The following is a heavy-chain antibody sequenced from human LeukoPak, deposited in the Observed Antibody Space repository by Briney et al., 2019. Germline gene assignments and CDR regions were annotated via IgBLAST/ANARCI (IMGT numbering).Heavy chain of an antibody. CDR2: IYYSGST. CDR1: GGSISSYY. CDR3: ARTEVGSTYYDILTGYSRAGYFDY. V-gene: IGHV4-59*08. J-gene: IGHJ4*02. D-gene: IGHD3-9*01. Sequence: SETLSLTCTVSGGSISSYYWSWIRQPPGKGLEWIGYIYYSGSTNYNPSLKSRVTISVDTSKNQFSLKLSSVTAAGTAVYYCARTEVGSTYYDILTGYSRAGYFDYWGQGTLVTVSS.